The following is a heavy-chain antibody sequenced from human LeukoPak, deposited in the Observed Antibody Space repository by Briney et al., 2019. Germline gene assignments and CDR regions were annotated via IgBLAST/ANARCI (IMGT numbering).Heavy chain of an antibody. CDR2: IYSGAI. D-gene: IGHD1-20*01. CDR3: ARDRDNFFNPDASDI. Sequence: GGSLRLSCAASGFTVSSNSMSWVRQAPGKGLECVSFIYSGAIHYSDSVKGRFTISRDNYKNTLYLQMNSLRAEDTAVYYCARDRDNFFNPDASDIWGQGTMVTVSS. J-gene: IGHJ3*02. V-gene: IGHV3-66*01. CDR1: GFTVSSNS.